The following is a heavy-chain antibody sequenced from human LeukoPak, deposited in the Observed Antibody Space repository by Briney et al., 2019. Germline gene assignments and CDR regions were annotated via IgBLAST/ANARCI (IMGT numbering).Heavy chain of an antibody. V-gene: IGHV4-4*07. CDR2: IYTTGTT. D-gene: IGHD1-26*01. J-gene: IGHJ4*02. CDR3: ASLRERSYYARGFDY. CDR1: DTSINTYY. Sequence: PSETLSLTCTVSDTSINTYYWSWIRQPAGKGLEWIRHIYTTGTTNYNPSLKGRVTMSIDTSKNQFSLKLSSVTAADTAVYYCASLRERSYYARGFDYWGQGTLVTVSS.